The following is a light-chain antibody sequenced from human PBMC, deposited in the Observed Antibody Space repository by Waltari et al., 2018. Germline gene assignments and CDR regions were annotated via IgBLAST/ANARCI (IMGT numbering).Light chain of an antibody. CDR1: SSDVGGYNY. Sequence: QSALTQPRSVSGSPGQSVTISCTGTSSDVGGYNYVSWYQQHPGKAPRLMIYADGNRPSGASNRFPGSKSGNTASLTISGLQAEDEAAYYCCSYAGSSTVKFGEGTYLTVL. CDR3: CSYAGSSTVK. V-gene: IGLV2-11*01. CDR2: ADG. J-gene: IGLJ2*01.